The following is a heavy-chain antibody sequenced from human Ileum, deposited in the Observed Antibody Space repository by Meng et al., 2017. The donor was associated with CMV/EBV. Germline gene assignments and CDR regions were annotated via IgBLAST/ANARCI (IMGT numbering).Heavy chain of an antibody. D-gene: IGHD2-2*01. J-gene: IGHJ6*02. CDR1: GFPFGSYW. Sequence: GGSLRLSCAASGFPFGSYWMTWVRQAPGKGLEWVADIKQDGSENYCVDSVKGRFTISRDDAKNMVYLQMNSLRGDDTAVYYCSKNLKGGYCTRTSCFLLGMDVWGQGTTVTVSS. V-gene: IGHV3-7*03. CDR3: SKNLKGGYCTRTSCFLLGMDV. CDR2: IKQDGSEN.